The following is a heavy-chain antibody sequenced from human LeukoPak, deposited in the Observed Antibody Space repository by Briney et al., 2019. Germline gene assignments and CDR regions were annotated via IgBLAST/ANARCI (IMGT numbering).Heavy chain of an antibody. CDR2: IYSGGNT. J-gene: IGHJ4*02. CDR1: GFPVSINS. V-gene: IGHV3-53*05. D-gene: IGHD3-9*01. CDR3: ARGPDYDILADYFDY. Sequence: GGSLRLSCTVSGFPVSINSMSWVRQAPGKGLEWVSFIYSGGNTHYSDSVRGRFTISRDNSKNTLFLQMNSLRPEDTAVYYCARGPDYDILADYFDYWGQGTLVTVSS.